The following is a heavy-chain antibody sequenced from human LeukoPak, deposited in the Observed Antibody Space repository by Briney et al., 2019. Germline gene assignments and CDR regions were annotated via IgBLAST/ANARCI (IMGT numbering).Heavy chain of an antibody. CDR2: ISGSGGST. CDR1: GFTFSSYS. CDR3: AKVSLNMVNDAFDI. Sequence: SGGSLRLSCAASGFTFSSYSMSWVRQAPGKGLEWVSAISGSGGSTYYADSVKGRFTISRDNSKNTLYLQMNSLRAEDTAMYYCAKVSLNMVNDAFDIWGQGTMVSVSS. D-gene: IGHD4/OR15-4a*01. V-gene: IGHV3-23*01. J-gene: IGHJ3*02.